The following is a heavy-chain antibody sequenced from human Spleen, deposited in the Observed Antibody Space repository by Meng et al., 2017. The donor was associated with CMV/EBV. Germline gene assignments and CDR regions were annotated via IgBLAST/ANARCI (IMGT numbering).Heavy chain of an antibody. CDR1: GFTFSSYA. V-gene: IGHV3-23*03. CDR2: INSDGSST. CDR3: AKCHLGMVVDYYGMDV. J-gene: IGHJ6*02. Sequence: GESLKISCAASGFTFSSYAMSWVRQAPGKGLVWVSRINSDGSSTSYADSVKGRFTISRDNSKNTLYLQMNSLRAEDTAVYYCAKCHLGMVVDYYGMDVWGQGTSVTVS. D-gene: IGHD2-21*01.